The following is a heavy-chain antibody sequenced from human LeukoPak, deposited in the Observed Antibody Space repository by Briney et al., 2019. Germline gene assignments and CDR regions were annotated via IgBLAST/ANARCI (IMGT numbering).Heavy chain of an antibody. CDR1: GFTVSSNY. Sequence: GGSLRLSCAASGFTVSSNYMSWVRQAPGKGPEWVSVLYTGGNTYYADSVKGRFTISRDNSKNTLYLQMNSLRAEDTAVYYCARDRPHGSYLDFDYWGQGTLVTVSS. D-gene: IGHD1-26*01. J-gene: IGHJ4*02. V-gene: IGHV3-66*01. CDR2: LYTGGNT. CDR3: ARDRPHGSYLDFDY.